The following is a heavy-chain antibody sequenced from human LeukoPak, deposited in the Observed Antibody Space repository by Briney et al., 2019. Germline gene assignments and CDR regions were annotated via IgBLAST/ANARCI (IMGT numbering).Heavy chain of an antibody. J-gene: IGHJ3*02. D-gene: IGHD3-22*01. CDR3: ACLTTADAFDI. Sequence: SGTLSLTCTVSGGSINSYYWSWIRQPPGKGLEWIGYIYDSGSTNYNPSLKSRVTISVDTSKNQFSLKLSSVTAADTAVYYCACLTTADAFDIWGQGTMVTVSS. CDR1: GGSINSYY. V-gene: IGHV4-59*01. CDR2: IYDSGST.